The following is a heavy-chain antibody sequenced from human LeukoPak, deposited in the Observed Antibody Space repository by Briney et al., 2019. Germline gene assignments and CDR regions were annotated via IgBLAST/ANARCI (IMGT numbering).Heavy chain of an antibody. CDR2: IRNKGYGGTT. V-gene: IGHV3-49*04. D-gene: IGHD3-10*01. Sequence: GSLRLSCTVSGFTFGDYAMSWVRQAPGKGLEWVGFIRNKGYGGTTEYAASVKGRFIISRDDSKNIAHLQMDSLETADTAVYYCTRDYYRGDPSGGFDYWGQGTLVTVSS. CDR1: GFTFGDYA. J-gene: IGHJ4*02. CDR3: TRDYYRGDPSGGFDY.